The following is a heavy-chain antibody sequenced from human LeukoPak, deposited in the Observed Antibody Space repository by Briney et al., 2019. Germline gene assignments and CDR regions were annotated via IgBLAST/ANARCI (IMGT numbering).Heavy chain of an antibody. J-gene: IGHJ4*02. D-gene: IGHD3-9*01. V-gene: IGHV4-34*01. Sequence: SETLSLTCAVYGGSFSGYYWSWIRQPPGKGLEWIGEINHSGSTNYNPSLKSRVTISVDTSKNPFSLKLSSVTAADTAVYYCARGDILTGYVYWGQGTLVTVSS. CDR3: ARGDILTGYVY. CDR2: INHSGST. CDR1: GGSFSGYY.